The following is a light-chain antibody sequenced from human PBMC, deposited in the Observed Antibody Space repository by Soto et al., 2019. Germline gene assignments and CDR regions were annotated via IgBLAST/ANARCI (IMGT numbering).Light chain of an antibody. J-gene: IGKJ2*01. V-gene: IGKV3-20*01. CDR3: QQYDFSPPLYT. CDR1: QNVDNTY. Sequence: EIVLTQSPGTLSLSPGETASLSCRASQNVDNTYLAWYQQKPGLPPNLLIYATSTRAAGIPDRFSGSGSGTDFTLTIDRLELEDFAVYYCQQYDFSPPLYTFGQGTKLEIK. CDR2: ATS.